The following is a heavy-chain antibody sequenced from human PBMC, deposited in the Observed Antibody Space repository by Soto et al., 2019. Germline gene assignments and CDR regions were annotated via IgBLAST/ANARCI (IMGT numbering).Heavy chain of an antibody. CDR1: GGSISSYY. CDR3: ARVTPGDCSGGSCYPPLYYYHMDV. CDR2: IYYSGST. V-gene: IGHV4-59*01. D-gene: IGHD2-15*01. J-gene: IGHJ6*03. Sequence: TSETLSLTCTVSGGSISSYYWSWIRQPPGKGLEWIGYIYYSGSTNYNPSLKSRVAISVDTSKNQFSLKLSSVTAADTAVYYCARVTPGDCSGGSCYPPLYYYHMDVWGKGTTVTVSS.